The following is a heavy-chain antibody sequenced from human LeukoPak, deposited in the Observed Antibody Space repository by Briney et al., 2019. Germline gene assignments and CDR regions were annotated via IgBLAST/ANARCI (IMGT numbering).Heavy chain of an antibody. CDR3: ARDRWLVSNYYYYGMGV. CDR2: IYSGGST. D-gene: IGHD6-19*01. Sequence: PGGSLRLSCAASGFTFSSYAMSWVRQAPGKGLEWVSVIYSGGSTYYADSVKGRFTISRDNSKNTLYLQMNSLRAEDTAVYYCARDRWLVSNYYYYGMGVWGQGTTVTVSS. J-gene: IGHJ6*02. CDR1: GFTFSSYA. V-gene: IGHV3-66*01.